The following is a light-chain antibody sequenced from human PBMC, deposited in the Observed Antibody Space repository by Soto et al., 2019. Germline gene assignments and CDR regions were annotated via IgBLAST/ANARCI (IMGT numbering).Light chain of an antibody. CDR2: DAS. CDR1: QGITNY. Sequence: DIQMTQSPSSLSASVGDRVTITCRASQGITNYLAWYQQKQGKVPKLLIYDASTLQSGVPSRFSGSGSGTGFTLTISSLQPEDVATYYCQNYNSVPGTFGQGTKVEVK. V-gene: IGKV1-27*01. CDR3: QNYNSVPGT. J-gene: IGKJ1*01.